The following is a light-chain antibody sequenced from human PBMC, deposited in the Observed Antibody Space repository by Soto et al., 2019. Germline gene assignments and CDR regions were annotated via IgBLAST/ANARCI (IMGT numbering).Light chain of an antibody. Sequence: SYELTQPPSVSVAPGKTARITCGGNNIGSKSVHWYQQKPGQAPVLVIYYDSDRPSGIPERFSGSNSGNTATLTISRLAAGDEADYYCQVWDSSSDHVVFGGGTKLTVL. CDR1: NIGSKS. V-gene: IGLV3-21*04. J-gene: IGLJ2*01. CDR3: QVWDSSSDHVV. CDR2: YDS.